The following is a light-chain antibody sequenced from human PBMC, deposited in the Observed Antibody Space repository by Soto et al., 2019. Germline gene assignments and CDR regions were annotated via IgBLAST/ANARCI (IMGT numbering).Light chain of an antibody. J-gene: IGLJ2*01. CDR2: LNSDGSH. Sequence: QPVLTQSPSASASLGASVKLTCTLSSGHSSYAIAWHQQQPEKGPRYLMKLNSDGSHSKGDGIPDRFSGSSSGAERYLTISSLQSEDEADYYCQTGSLGGGTKLTVL. CDR3: QTGS. V-gene: IGLV4-69*01. CDR1: SGHSSYA.